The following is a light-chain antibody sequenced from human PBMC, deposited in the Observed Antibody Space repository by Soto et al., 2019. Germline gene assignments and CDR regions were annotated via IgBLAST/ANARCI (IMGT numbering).Light chain of an antibody. CDR3: QEYNNYWT. J-gene: IGKJ1*01. CDR1: QTIDSW. V-gene: IGKV1-5*03. CDR2: KAS. Sequence: DIQITQSPSTLSASVGDRVTITCRASQTIDSWLAWYQQRPGKPPNLLIYKASTLASGVPSRFSGSGSGTEFTLTINSLQPDDFATYYCQEYNNYWTFGQGTKVDIK.